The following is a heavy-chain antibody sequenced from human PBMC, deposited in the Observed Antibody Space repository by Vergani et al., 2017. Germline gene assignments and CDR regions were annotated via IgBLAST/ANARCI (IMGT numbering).Heavy chain of an antibody. CDR1: GGSISSGSYY. D-gene: IGHD6-13*01. V-gene: IGHV4-61*02. CDR2: IYTSGST. CDR3: AREGLVEQQLGADYYYMDV. Sequence: QVQLQESGPGLVKPSQTLSLTCTVSGGSISSGSYYWSWIRQPAGKGLEWIGRIYTSGSTNYNPSLKSRVTISVDTSKNQFSLKLSSVTAADTAVYYCAREGLVEQQLGADYYYMDVWGKGTTVTVSS. J-gene: IGHJ6*03.